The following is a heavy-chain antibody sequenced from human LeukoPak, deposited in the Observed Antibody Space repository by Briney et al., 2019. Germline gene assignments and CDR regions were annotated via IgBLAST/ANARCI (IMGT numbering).Heavy chain of an antibody. Sequence: SGPTLLNNTQTLTLTCTFSGFSLSTSGMRVSWIRQPPGKALEWLARIDLDDDKYYTTSLKTSLTISKDTSKNQDVLTMNNRDPVDTATYYCARIHGSSGLDYWGQGTLVTVSS. CDR1: GFSLSTSGMR. CDR2: IDLDDDK. V-gene: IGHV2-70*04. CDR3: ARIHGSSGLDY. D-gene: IGHD3-22*01. J-gene: IGHJ4*02.